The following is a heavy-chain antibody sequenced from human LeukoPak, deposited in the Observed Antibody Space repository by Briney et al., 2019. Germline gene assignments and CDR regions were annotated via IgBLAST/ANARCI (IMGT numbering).Heavy chain of an antibody. D-gene: IGHD7-27*01. CDR2: ISGSGGST. CDR1: GFTFSSYG. J-gene: IGHJ4*02. V-gene: IGHV3-23*01. Sequence: RPGGSLRLSCAASGFTFSSYGMSWVRQAPGKGLEWVSAISGSGGSTYYADSVKGRFTISRDNSKNTLYLQMNSLRAEDTAVYYCARLEPGDSGIDYWGQGTLVTVSS. CDR3: ARLEPGDSGIDY.